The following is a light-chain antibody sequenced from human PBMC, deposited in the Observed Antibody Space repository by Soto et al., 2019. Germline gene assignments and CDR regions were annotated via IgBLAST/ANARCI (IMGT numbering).Light chain of an antibody. CDR2: AAS. J-gene: IGKJ5*01. CDR1: QGISSY. CDR3: QQLNSYPLIT. V-gene: IGKV1-9*01. Sequence: DIQLTQPPSFLSASVGDRVTISCRASQGISSYLAWYQQKPGKAPKLLIYAASTLQSGVPSRFSGSGSGTEFTLTISSLQPEDFATYYCQQLNSYPLITFGQGTRLEVK.